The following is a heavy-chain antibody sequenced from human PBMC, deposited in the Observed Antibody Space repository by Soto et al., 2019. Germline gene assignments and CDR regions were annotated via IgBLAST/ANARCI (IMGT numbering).Heavy chain of an antibody. J-gene: IGHJ6*03. CDR2: ISAYNGNT. CDR3: ARAGNDYSNYAYYCYYMDV. CDR1: GYTFTSYG. Sequence: ASVKVSCKASGYTFTSYGISWVRQAPGQGLEWMGWISAYNGNTNYAQKLQGRVTMTTDTSTSTAYMELRSLRSDDTAVYYCARAGNDYSNYAYYCYYMDVWGKGTTVTVSS. D-gene: IGHD4-4*01. V-gene: IGHV1-18*01.